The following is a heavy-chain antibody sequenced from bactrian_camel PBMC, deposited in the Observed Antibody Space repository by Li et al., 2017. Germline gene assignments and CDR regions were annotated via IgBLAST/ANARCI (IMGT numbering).Heavy chain of an antibody. D-gene: IGHD1*01. CDR3: AADFGVCRFDTRYNY. J-gene: IGHJ4*01. V-gene: IGHV3S63*01. CDR1: GSTFDDLD. Sequence: QVQLVESGGGSVQAGGSLRLSCTASGSTFDDLDMAWYRQAAGNECELVSRISSDGSTYYTDSAKGRFTISKDNAKNTLYLQMNLLKPDDTATYFCAADFGVCRFDTRYNYRGQGTQVTVS. CDR2: ISSDGST.